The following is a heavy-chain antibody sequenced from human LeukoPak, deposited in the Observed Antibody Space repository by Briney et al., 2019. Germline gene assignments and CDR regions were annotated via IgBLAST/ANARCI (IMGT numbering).Heavy chain of an antibody. J-gene: IGHJ4*02. CDR1: GYTFTGYY. V-gene: IGHV1-2*02. D-gene: IGHD2-8*01. CDR2: INPNSGGT. Sequence: GASVKVSCKASGYTFTGYYMHWVRQAPGQGLEWMGWINPNSGGTNYAQKFQGGVTMTRDTSISTAYMELSRLRSDDTAVYYCARMSAMGYCTNGVCPPSDYWGQGTLVTVSS. CDR3: ARMSAMGYCTNGVCPPSDY.